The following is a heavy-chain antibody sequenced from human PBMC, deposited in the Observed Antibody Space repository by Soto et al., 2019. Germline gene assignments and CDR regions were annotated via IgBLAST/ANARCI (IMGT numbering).Heavy chain of an antibody. CDR1: GYTFSSYG. CDR3: ARESPPADY. J-gene: IGHJ4*02. Sequence: QVQLVQSGAEVKKPGASVKVSCKASGYTFSSYGISWVRQAPGQGLEWMGWISAYNDNTKYAHNLQGRVTMTTDTSTSTAFMELRSLRSDDTSVYYCARESPPADYWGQGTLVTVSS. V-gene: IGHV1-18*01. CDR2: ISAYNDNT.